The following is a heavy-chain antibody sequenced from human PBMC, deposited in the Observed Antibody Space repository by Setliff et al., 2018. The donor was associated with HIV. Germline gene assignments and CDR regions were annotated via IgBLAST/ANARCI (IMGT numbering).Heavy chain of an antibody. V-gene: IGHV4-39*07. D-gene: IGHD6-19*01. CDR3: ARALAGGSGWNYFDL. CDR1: GGSISSSSYY. Sequence: LSLTCTVSGGSISSSSYYWGCIRQPPGMGLEWIGSIYYSGSIYYNPSLKSRVTISVDTSKNQFSLKLSSVTAADTAVYFCARALAGGSGWNYFDLWGPGTLVTVSS. CDR2: IYYSGSI. J-gene: IGHJ4*02.